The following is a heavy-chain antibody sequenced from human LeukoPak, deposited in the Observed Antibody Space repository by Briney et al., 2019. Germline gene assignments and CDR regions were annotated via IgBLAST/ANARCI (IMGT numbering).Heavy chain of an antibody. CDR1: GFTFSSYA. CDR3: AREIGTGSYYNVYYYGMDV. J-gene: IGHJ6*04. CDR2: ISYDGSNK. D-gene: IGHD3-10*01. V-gene: IGHV3-30*04. Sequence: PGGSLRLSCAASGFTFSSYAMHWVRQAPGKGLEWVAVISYDGSNKYYADSVKGRFTISRDNPKNTLYLQMNSLRAEDTAVYYCAREIGTGSYYNVYYYGMDVWGKGTTVTVSS.